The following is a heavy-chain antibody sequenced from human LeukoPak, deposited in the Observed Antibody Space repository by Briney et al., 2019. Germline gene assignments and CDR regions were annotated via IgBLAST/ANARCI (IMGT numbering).Heavy chain of an antibody. CDR3: AKGLFSGYDKYLDS. D-gene: IGHD5-12*01. CDR1: GFAFETYT. V-gene: IGHV3-21*06. Sequence: GGSLRLSCVASGFAFETYTMNWVRQAPGKGLEWVSFISSTSSDINYADSVRDRFTISRDNAKNSLFLQMDSLRVHDTAVYYCAKGLFSGYDKYLDSWGQGTLVTVSS. J-gene: IGHJ4*02. CDR2: ISSTSSDI.